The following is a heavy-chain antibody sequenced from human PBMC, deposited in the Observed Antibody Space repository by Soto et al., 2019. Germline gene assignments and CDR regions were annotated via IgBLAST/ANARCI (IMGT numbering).Heavy chain of an antibody. CDR1: GFTFSSYG. J-gene: IGHJ1*01. D-gene: IGHD1-26*01. V-gene: IGHV3-30*18. CDR2: ISYDGSNK. Sequence: GGSLRLSCAASGFTFSSYGMHWVRQAPGKGLEWVAVISYDGSNKYYADSVKGRFTISRDNSKNTLYLQMNSLRAEDTAVYYCAKDQGSGSYSTWGYFQHWGQGTLVTVSS. CDR3: AKDQGSGSYSTWGYFQH.